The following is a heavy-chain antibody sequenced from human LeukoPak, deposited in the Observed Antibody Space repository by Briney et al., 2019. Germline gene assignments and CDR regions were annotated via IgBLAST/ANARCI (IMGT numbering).Heavy chain of an antibody. CDR2: IYPGDSDT. CDR1: GYSFTSYW. D-gene: IGHD6-13*01. V-gene: IGHV5-51*01. CDR3: AKGAYSSSWSGAFDI. J-gene: IGHJ3*02. Sequence: GESLKISCKGSGYSFTSYWIGWVRQMPGKGLEWMGIIYPGDSDTRYSPSFQGQVTISADKSISTAYLQWSSLKASDTAMYYCAKGAYSSSWSGAFDIWGQGTMVTVSS.